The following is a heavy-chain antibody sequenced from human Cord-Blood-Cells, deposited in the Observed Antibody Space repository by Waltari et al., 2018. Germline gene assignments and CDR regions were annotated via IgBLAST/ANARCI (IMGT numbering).Heavy chain of an antibody. CDR2: INPSGGST. D-gene: IGHD5-12*01. V-gene: IGHV1-46*01. CDR3: ARDIWGYDYFDY. CDR1: GYTFTSYF. Sequence: QVQLVQSGAEVKKPGASVKVSCKASGYTFTSYFLHWVRQAPGQGLEWMGIINPSGGSTSYAQKFQGRVTMTRDTSTSTVYMELSSLRSEDTAVYYCARDIWGYDYFDYWGQGTLVTVSS. J-gene: IGHJ4*02.